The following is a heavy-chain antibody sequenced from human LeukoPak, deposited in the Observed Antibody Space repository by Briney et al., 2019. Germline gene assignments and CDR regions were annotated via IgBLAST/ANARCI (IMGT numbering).Heavy chain of an antibody. J-gene: IGHJ4*02. V-gene: IGHV3-33*01. CDR2: IWYDGSNK. D-gene: IGHD2-2*01. CDR3: ATSEGPLVV. CDR1: GFTFSSYG. Sequence: PGGSLRLSCAASGFTFSSYGMHWVRQAPGKGLEWVAVIWYDGSNKYYADSVKGRFTISRDNSKNTLYLQMNSLRAEDTAVYYCATSEGPLVVRGQGTLVTVSS.